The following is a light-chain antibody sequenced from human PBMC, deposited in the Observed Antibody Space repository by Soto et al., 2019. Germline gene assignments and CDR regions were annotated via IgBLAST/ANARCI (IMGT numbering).Light chain of an antibody. Sequence: IQITQCPSPLSASVGYGVAITCRASQTIRTRLAWYQQKPGKAPKLLIYDASTLESGVPSRFSGSGSGTEFTLTISSLQPDDFATYYCQQSYSTPWTFGQGTKVDIK. CDR1: QTIRTR. J-gene: IGKJ1*01. V-gene: IGKV1-5*01. CDR3: QQSYSTPWT. CDR2: DAS.